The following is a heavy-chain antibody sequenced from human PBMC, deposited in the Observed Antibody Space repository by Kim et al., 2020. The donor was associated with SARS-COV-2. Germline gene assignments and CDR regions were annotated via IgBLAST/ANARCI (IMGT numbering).Heavy chain of an antibody. J-gene: IGHJ3*01. CDR2: IKPDTGDT. CDR1: GYRFGDHW. V-gene: IGHV1-2*04. D-gene: IGHD2-15*01. CDR3: AREEVIADDAFDF. Sequence: ASVKVSCKTSGYRFGDHWIHWVRQAPGQRPEWMGWIKPDTGDTRYSRKYQGWVTITRDTSMNTIYMELKSLKSDDTAVYFCAREEVIADDAFDFWGQGTM.